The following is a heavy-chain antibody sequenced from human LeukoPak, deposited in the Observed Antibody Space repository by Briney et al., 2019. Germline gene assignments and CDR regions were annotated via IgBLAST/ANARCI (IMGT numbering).Heavy chain of an antibody. CDR2: VSGSGGST. CDR3: ARNILFAFDI. D-gene: IGHD2/OR15-2a*01. J-gene: IGHJ3*02. V-gene: IGHV3-23*01. CDR1: GFTFSSYA. Sequence: PGGSLRLSCAASGFTFSSYAMSWVRQAPGKGLEWVSGVSGSGGSTYYADSMKGRFTISRDNSKNTLYLQVNSLRAEDTAMYYCARNILFAFDIWGQGTMVTVSS.